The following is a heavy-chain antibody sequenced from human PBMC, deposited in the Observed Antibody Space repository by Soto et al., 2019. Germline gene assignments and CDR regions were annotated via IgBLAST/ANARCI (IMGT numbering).Heavy chain of an antibody. D-gene: IGHD2-2*01. Sequence: QVQLVESGGGVVQPGRSLRLSCAASGFTFSSYGMHWVRQAPGKGLEWVAVIWYDGSNKYYADSVKGRFTISRDNSKNTLYLQMYSLRAEDTAVYYCARDCSSTSCHGGFDYWGQGTLVTVSS. V-gene: IGHV3-33*01. J-gene: IGHJ4*02. CDR1: GFTFSSYG. CDR2: IWYDGSNK. CDR3: ARDCSSTSCHGGFDY.